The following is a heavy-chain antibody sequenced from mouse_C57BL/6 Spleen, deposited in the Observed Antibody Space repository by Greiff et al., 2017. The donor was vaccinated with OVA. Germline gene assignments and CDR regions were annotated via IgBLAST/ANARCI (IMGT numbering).Heavy chain of an antibody. V-gene: IGHV5-6*01. D-gene: IGHD2-12*01. CDR3: ARGLGVTTDYYAMDY. CDR1: GFTFSSYG. Sequence: EVKLVESGGDLVKPGGSLKLSCAASGFTFSSYGMSWVRQTPDKRLEWVATISSGGSYTYYPDSVKGRFTISRDNATTTPYLQMGSLKSEDTAMYYCARGLGVTTDYYAMDYWGKGTSVTVSS. CDR2: ISSGGSYT. J-gene: IGHJ4*01.